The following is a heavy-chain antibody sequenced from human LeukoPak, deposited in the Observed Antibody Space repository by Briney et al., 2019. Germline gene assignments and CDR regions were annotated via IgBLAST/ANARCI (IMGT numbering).Heavy chain of an antibody. Sequence: GGSLRLSCAASGFTFSSYGMHWVRQAPGKGLEWVAVIWYDGSNKYYADSVKGRFTISRDNYKNTLYLQMNSLRAEDTAVYYCGRDAYYESSGYYYWGQGTLVTVSS. CDR3: GRDAYYESSGYYY. CDR1: GFTFSSYG. V-gene: IGHV3-33*01. J-gene: IGHJ4*02. CDR2: IWYDGSNK. D-gene: IGHD3-22*01.